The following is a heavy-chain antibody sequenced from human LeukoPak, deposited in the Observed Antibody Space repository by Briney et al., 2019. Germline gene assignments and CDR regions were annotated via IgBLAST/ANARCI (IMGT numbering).Heavy chain of an antibody. Sequence: GSSVKVSCKASGGTFSSYAISWVRQAPGQGLEWMGWINPNSGGTNYAQKFQGRVTMTRDTSISTAYMELSRLRSDDTAVYYCARSRTGSGFLFDYWGQGTPVTVSS. D-gene: IGHD3-10*01. CDR1: GGTFSSYA. V-gene: IGHV1-2*02. CDR3: ARSRTGSGFLFDY. CDR2: INPNSGGT. J-gene: IGHJ4*02.